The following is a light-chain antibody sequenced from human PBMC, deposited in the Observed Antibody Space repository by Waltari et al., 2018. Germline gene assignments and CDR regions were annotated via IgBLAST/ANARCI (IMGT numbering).Light chain of an antibody. V-gene: IGKV3-20*01. Sequence: EIVLTQSPGTLSLSPGERATLSCRASQSVSSSYLAWYQQKPGQAPRLLIYGAYSRATGIPDRCSGSGSGTDFTLTISRLEPEDFAVYYCQQYGSSRTFGQGTKVEIK. CDR2: GAY. CDR3: QQYGSSRT. CDR1: QSVSSSY. J-gene: IGKJ1*01.